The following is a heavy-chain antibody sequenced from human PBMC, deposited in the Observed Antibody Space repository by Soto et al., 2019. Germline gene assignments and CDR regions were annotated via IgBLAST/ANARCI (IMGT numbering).Heavy chain of an antibody. V-gene: IGHV4-61*08. J-gene: IGHJ3*02. CDR3: ARGWLHYHAFDI. CDR2: IYDSGST. Sequence: QVQLQESGPGLVKPSETLSLTCTVSGGSVSSSGDYWSWIRQPPGTGLEWIGYIYDSGSTNYNPSLKSRVTISVDTSKNQFSLKLSSVTAADTAVYYCARGWLHYHAFDIWGQGTMVTVSS. CDR1: GGSVSSSGDY. D-gene: IGHD5-12*01.